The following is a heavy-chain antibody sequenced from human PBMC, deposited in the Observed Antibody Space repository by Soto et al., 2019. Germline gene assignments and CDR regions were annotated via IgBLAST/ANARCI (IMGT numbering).Heavy chain of an antibody. Sequence: QVQLQESGPGLVKSSQTLSLTCTVSGDSITSGDYYWSWIRQSPGKGLEWIGYIYYSGTTYYNPSLKSQITISIDTSKNQFSLKLRSVTAADTAIYYCARESFYGGDFEYWGQGSLVTVSS. V-gene: IGHV4-30-4*01. D-gene: IGHD4-17*01. CDR2: IYYSGTT. CDR3: ARESFYGGDFEY. CDR1: GDSITSGDYY. J-gene: IGHJ4*02.